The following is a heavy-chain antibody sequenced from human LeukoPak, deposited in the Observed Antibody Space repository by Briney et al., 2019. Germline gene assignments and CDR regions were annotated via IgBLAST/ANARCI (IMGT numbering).Heavy chain of an antibody. CDR2: IYYSGST. CDR1: GFTFSSYW. Sequence: GSLRLSCAASGFTFSSYWMSWVRQAPGKGLEWIGSIYYSGSTYYNPSLKSRVTISVDTSKNHFSLKLSSVTAADTAVYYCARRVHYYDTSGYSYYFDYWGQGTLVTVSS. J-gene: IGHJ4*02. D-gene: IGHD3-22*01. V-gene: IGHV4-38-2*01. CDR3: ARRVHYYDTSGYSYYFDY.